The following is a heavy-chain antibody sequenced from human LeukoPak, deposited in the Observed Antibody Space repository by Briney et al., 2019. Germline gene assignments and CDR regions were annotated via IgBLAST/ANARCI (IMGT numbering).Heavy chain of an antibody. D-gene: IGHD6-19*01. V-gene: IGHV1-69*13. J-gene: IGHJ4*02. CDR2: IIPIFGTA. CDR1: GYTFTSYA. CDR3: ARETVAVAGTTFDY. Sequence: ASVKVSCKASGYTFTSYAISWVRQAPGQGLEWMGGIIPIFGTANYAQKFQGRVTITADESTSTAYMELSSLRSEDTAVYYCARETVAVAGTTFDYWGQGTLVTVSS.